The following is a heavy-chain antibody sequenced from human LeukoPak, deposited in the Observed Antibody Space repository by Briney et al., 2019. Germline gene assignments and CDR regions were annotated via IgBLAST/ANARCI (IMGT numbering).Heavy chain of an antibody. D-gene: IGHD2-15*01. CDR2: MNPNSGNT. CDR3: ARGRGRYCSGGSCTDY. CDR1: GYTFTSYD. V-gene: IGHV1-8*01. Sequence: ASVKVSCKASGYTFTSYDINWVRQATGQGLEWMGWMNPNSGNTGYAQKFQGRVTMTRNTSISTAYMELSSLRSEDTAVYYCARGRGRYCSGGSCTDYWGQGTLVTASS. J-gene: IGHJ4*02.